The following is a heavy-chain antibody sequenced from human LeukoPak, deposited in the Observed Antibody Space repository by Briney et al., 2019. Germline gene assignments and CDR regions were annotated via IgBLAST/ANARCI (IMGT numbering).Heavy chain of an antibody. CDR3: ARGMSSSWYGRYFDL. V-gene: IGHV4-59*01. J-gene: IGHJ2*01. CDR2: IYYSGST. CDR1: GGSISSYY. D-gene: IGHD6-13*01. Sequence: PSETLSLTCTVSGGSISSYYWSWIRQPPGKGLEWIGYIYYSGSTNYNPSLKSRVTISVDTSKNQFSLNLSSVTAADTAVYYCARGMSSSWYGRYFDLWGRGTLVTVSS.